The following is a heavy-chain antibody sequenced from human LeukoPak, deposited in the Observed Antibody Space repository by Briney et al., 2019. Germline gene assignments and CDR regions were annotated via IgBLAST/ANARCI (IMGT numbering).Heavy chain of an antibody. V-gene: IGHV3-30*18. J-gene: IGHJ6*02. D-gene: IGHD2-2*01. CDR3: AKDIVVVPAAIGYYYYYGMDV. CDR2: ISYDGSNK. CDR1: GFTFSSYG. Sequence: PGESLRLSCAASGFTFSSYGIHWVRQAPGKGLEWVAVISYDGSNKYYADSVRGRFTISRDNSKNTLYLQMNSLRAEGTAVYYCAKDIVVVPAAIGYYYYYGMDVWGQGTTVTVSS.